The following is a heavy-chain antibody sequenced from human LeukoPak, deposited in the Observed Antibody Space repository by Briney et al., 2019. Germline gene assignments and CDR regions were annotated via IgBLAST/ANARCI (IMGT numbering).Heavy chain of an antibody. CDR3: AKPYDFWSGYYGDY. CDR2: ISGSGGST. D-gene: IGHD3-3*01. V-gene: IGHV3-23*01. Sequence: GGSLRLSCAASGFTFSSYAMSWVRQAPGKGLEWVSAISGSGGSTCYADSVTGRFTISRDNSKSTLYLQMNSLRAEDTAVYYCAKPYDFWSGYYGDYWGQGTLVTVSS. CDR1: GFTFSSYA. J-gene: IGHJ4*02.